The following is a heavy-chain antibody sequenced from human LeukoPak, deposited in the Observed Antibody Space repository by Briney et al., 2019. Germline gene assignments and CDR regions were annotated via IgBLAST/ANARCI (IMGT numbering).Heavy chain of an antibody. Sequence: GGSLRLSRAASGFTFSDYYINRIRQAPGKGLEWVSYISSSGGTIYYADSVKGRFTISRDNPKNSLYLQMNSLRAEDTAVYYCVWGGYRSFDYWGQGTLVTVSS. CDR3: VWGGYRSFDY. D-gene: IGHD3-16*02. CDR2: ISSSGGTI. V-gene: IGHV3-11*01. CDR1: GFTFSDYY. J-gene: IGHJ4*02.